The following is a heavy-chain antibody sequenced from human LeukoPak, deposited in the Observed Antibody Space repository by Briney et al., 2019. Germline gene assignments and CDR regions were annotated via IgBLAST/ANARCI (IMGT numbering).Heavy chain of an antibody. CDR2: ISYDGSNK. CDR1: GFTFSSYA. D-gene: IGHD2-2*01. J-gene: IGHJ6*02. CDR3: ARDGGYCSSTSCYSFGMDV. V-gene: IGHV3-30-3*01. Sequence: GGSLRLSCAASGFTFSSYAMHWVRQAPGKGLEWVAVISYDGSNKYYADSVKGRFTISRDNSKNTLYLQMNSLRAEDTAVYYCARDGGYCSSTSCYSFGMDVWGQGTTVTVSS.